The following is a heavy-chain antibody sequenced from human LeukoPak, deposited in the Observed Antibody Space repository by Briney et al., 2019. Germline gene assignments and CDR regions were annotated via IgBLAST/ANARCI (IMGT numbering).Heavy chain of an antibody. J-gene: IGHJ4*02. V-gene: IGHV3-23*01. CDR3: AKDLRRYYYDSSGYYYAFDY. D-gene: IGHD3-22*01. CDR1: GFTFSSYA. CDR2: ISGSGGST. Sequence: GGSLRLSCAASGFTFSSYAMSWVRQAPGKGLEWVSAISGSGGSTYYADSVKGRFTISRDNSKNTLYLQMSSLRAEDTAVYYCAKDLRRYYYDSSGYYYAFDYWGQGTLVTVSS.